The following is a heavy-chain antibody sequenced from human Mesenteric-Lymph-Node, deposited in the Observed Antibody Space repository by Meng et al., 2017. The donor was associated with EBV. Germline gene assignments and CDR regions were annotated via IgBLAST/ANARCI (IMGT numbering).Heavy chain of an antibody. CDR3: ARRPAAFFDY. CDR2: ISISGDKT. V-gene: IGHV3-23*04. Sequence: EVQLVESGGALLQPGESLRLSCAASGFTFSNYAMTWVRQAPGKGLEWVSGISISGDKTYYADSVKGRFTISRDNSKNTVFLQMNSLRAEDTAVYYCARRPAAFFDYWGQGTLVTVSS. J-gene: IGHJ4*02. CDR1: GFTFSNYA. D-gene: IGHD2-2*01.